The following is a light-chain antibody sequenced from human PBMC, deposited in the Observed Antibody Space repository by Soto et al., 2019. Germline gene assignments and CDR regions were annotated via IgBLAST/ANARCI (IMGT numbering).Light chain of an antibody. CDR1: QSVNSNY. V-gene: IGKV3-20*01. CDR3: QQYGNSGVT. CDR2: GVS. J-gene: IGKJ3*01. Sequence: VLTQSPFTLPSLAGKRAPLPCRPSQSVNSNYLAWHQQKPGQAPRLLIYGVSSRATGIPDRFSGSGSGTDFTLTISRLEPEDFAVYYCQQYGNSGVTFGPGTKVAIK.